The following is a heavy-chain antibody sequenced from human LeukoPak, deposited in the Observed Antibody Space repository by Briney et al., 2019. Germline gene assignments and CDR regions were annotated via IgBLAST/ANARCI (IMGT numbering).Heavy chain of an antibody. V-gene: IGHV1-2*02. Sequence: ASVKVSCKASGYTLTGYYMHWVRQAPGQGLEWMGWINPNSGGTNYAQKFQGRVTMTRDTSISTAYMELSRLRSDDTAVYYCARGELGYCSSTSCYHYYYYYMDVWGKGTTVTVSS. CDR2: INPNSGGT. CDR3: ARGELGYCSSTSCYHYYYYYMDV. CDR1: GYTLTGYY. D-gene: IGHD2-2*01. J-gene: IGHJ6*03.